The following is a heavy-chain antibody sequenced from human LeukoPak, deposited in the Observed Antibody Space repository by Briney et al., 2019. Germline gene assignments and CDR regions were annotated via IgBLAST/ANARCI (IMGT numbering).Heavy chain of an antibody. J-gene: IGHJ4*02. V-gene: IGHV5-51*01. Sequence: GESLKISCEGYGYTFSTYWIGWVRQMPGKGLEWMGIIYPGDSDTKYSPSFQGQVTISADMSINTAYLQWSSLKASDTAMYYCARHMDTAIWAFDYWGQGTLVTVSS. D-gene: IGHD5-18*01. CDR3: ARHMDTAIWAFDY. CDR2: IYPGDSDT. CDR1: GYTFSTYW.